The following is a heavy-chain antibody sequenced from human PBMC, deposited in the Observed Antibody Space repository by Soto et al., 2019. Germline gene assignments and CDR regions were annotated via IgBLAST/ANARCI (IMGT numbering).Heavy chain of an antibody. CDR3: ARGEGYCSGGSCYPEYYFDY. V-gene: IGHV1-2*04. D-gene: IGHD2-15*01. CDR2: INPNSGGT. CDR1: GYTFTGYY. Sequence: ASVKVSCKASGYTFTGYYMHWVRQAPGQGLEWMGWINPNSGGTNYAQKFQGWVTMTRDTSISTAYMELSRLRSDDTAVYYCARGEGYCSGGSCYPEYYFDYRGQGTLVTVSS. J-gene: IGHJ4*02.